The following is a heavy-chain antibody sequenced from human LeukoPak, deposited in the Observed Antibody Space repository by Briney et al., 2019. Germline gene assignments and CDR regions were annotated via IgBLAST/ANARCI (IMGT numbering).Heavy chain of an antibody. V-gene: IGHV4-59*01. CDR3: ARVVAEYSGYGYYYYMDV. J-gene: IGHJ6*03. CDR2: IYYSGST. D-gene: IGHD5-12*01. CDR1: GGSISSYY. Sequence: SETLSLTCTVSGGSISSYYWSWIRQPPGKGLEWIGYIYYSGSTNYNPSLKSRVTISADTSKNQFSLKLSSVTAADTAVYYCARVVAEYSGYGYYYYMDVWGKGTTVTVSS.